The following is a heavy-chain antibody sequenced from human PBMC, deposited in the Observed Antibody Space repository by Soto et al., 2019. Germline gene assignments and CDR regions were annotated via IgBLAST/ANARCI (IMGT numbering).Heavy chain of an antibody. CDR3: AKTPHYDNSGYYSWFDL. Sequence: QVQLVRSGAEVKKPGASVKVSCKASGYTFSTSGITWVRQAPGQGLEWMGWISGYNGKTIYAQKFQGRVTMTTETSTTTVYMELRSLRSDDTALYYCAKTPHYDNSGYYSWFDLWGQGTLVTVSS. D-gene: IGHD3-22*01. CDR1: GYTFSTSG. V-gene: IGHV1-18*01. CDR2: ISGYNGKT. J-gene: IGHJ5*02.